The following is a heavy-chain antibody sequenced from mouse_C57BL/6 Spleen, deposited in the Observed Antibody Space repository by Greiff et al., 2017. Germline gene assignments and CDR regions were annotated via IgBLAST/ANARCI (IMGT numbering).Heavy chain of an antibody. V-gene: IGHV5-17*01. Sequence: EVKLMESGGGLVKPGGSLKLSCAASGFTFSDYGMHWVRQAPEKGLEWVAYISSGSSTIYYADTVKGRFTISRDNAKNTLFLQMTSLRSEDTAMYYCASYDYDGVSYWYFDVWGTGTTVTVSS. CDR2: ISSGSSTI. J-gene: IGHJ1*03. CDR3: ASYDYDGVSYWYFDV. D-gene: IGHD2-4*01. CDR1: GFTFSDYG.